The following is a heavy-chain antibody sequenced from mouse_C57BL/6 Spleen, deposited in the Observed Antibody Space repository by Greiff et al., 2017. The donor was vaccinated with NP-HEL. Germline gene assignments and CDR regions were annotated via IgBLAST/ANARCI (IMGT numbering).Heavy chain of an antibody. J-gene: IGHJ3*01. CDR2: IDPSDSYT. D-gene: IGHD1-1*01. CDR3: ARSYGSSFFAY. Sequence: QVQLQQPGAELVMPGASVKLSCKASGYTFTSYWMHWVKQRPGQGLEWIGEIDPSDSYTNYNQKFKGKSTLTVDKSSSTAYMQLSSLTSEDSAVYDCARSYGSSFFAYWGQGTLVTVYA. V-gene: IGHV1-69*01. CDR1: GYTFTSYW.